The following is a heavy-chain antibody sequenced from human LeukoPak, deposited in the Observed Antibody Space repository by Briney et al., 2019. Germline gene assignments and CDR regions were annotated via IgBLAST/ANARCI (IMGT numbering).Heavy chain of an antibody. D-gene: IGHD3-16*01. CDR2: IKQDGSEK. J-gene: IGHJ4*02. CDR3: AKTYSEYWGSYPLDY. Sequence: GGSLRLSCVASGFTSSNYYMTWVRQAPGKGLEWVANIKQDGSEKYYVDSVKGRFTISRDNAKNSLFLQMNSLRVEDTAVYYCAKTYSEYWGSYPLDYWGRGTLAIVSS. CDR1: GFTSSNYY. V-gene: IGHV3-7*01.